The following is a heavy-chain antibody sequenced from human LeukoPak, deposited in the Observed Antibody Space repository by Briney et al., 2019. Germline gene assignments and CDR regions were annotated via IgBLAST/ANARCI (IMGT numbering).Heavy chain of an antibody. V-gene: IGHV3-11*04. CDR2: ISGNGGVV. CDR1: GFTFSDNY. D-gene: IGHD1-1*01. Sequence: GGSLRLSCAASGFTFSDNYMTWVRQAPGKGLEWLSYISGNGGVVQYADSVKGRFTISRDNAKNLLYLQMDSLRVEDTAIYYCARDPRTVRIWGQGTLVTVSS. J-gene: IGHJ4*02. CDR3: ARDPRTVRI.